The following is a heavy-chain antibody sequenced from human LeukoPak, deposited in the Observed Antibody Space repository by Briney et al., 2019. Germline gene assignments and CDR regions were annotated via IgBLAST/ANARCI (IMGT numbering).Heavy chain of an antibody. CDR3: ARDHRGDYYYYGMDV. Sequence: SVKVSCKASGCTFSSYAISWVRQAPGQGLEWMGRIIPILGIANYAQKFQDRVTITADKSTSTAYMELSSLRSEDTAVYYCARDHRGDYYYYGMDVWGQGTTVTVSS. V-gene: IGHV1-69*04. CDR1: GCTFSSYA. CDR2: IIPILGIA. J-gene: IGHJ6*02. D-gene: IGHD1-14*01.